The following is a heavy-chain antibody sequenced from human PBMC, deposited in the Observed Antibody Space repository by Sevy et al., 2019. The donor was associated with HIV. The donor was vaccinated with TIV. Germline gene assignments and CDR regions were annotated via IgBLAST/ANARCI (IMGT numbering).Heavy chain of an antibody. CDR1: GFTFDDYA. CDR2: INWSGSNT. J-gene: IGHJ3*02. Sequence: GGSLRLSCAASGFTFDDYAMSWVRQAPGKGLEWVSGINWSGSNTGYADSVKGRFTISRDSAKTSLYLQMNSLRTEDTALYYCARNTYYYDTTGFGAFDIWGQGTMVTASS. CDR3: ARNTYYYDTTGFGAFDI. D-gene: IGHD3-22*01. V-gene: IGHV3-20*04.